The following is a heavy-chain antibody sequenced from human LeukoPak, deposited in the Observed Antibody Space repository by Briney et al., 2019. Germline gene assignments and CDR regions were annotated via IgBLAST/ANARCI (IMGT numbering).Heavy chain of an antibody. D-gene: IGHD5-18*01. J-gene: IGHJ4*02. Sequence: GGSLRLSCAASGFTFSNYSMHWVRQAPGKGLEWVAIIAYDGSNRYYADSVKGRFTISRDNSKNSLYLQMNSLRTEDTAFYYCAKVYRGYTYGYPLEYWGQGTLVTVSS. CDR1: GFTFSNYS. CDR3: AKVYRGYTYGYPLEY. CDR2: IAYDGSNR. V-gene: IGHV3-30-3*01.